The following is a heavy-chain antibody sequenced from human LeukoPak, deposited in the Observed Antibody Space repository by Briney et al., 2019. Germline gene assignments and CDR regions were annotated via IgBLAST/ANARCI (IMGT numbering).Heavy chain of an antibody. CDR3: ARGIAVAGSFDY. J-gene: IGHJ4*02. Sequence: SGGSLRLSCAASGFTFSRFWMSWVRQAPGKGLEWVANIKQDGSEKYYVDSVKGRFTISRDNAKNSLYLQMNSLRAEDTAVYYCARGIAVAGSFDYWGQGTLVTVSS. D-gene: IGHD6-19*01. V-gene: IGHV3-7*04. CDR1: GFTFSRFW. CDR2: IKQDGSEK.